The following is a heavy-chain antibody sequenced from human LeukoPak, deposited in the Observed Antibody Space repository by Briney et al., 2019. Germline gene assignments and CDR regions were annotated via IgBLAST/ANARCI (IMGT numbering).Heavy chain of an antibody. Sequence: GSLRLSCAPSGFSFRSFSMNWVRQAQGKGLEWVASISSVGTHIHYADSVKGRFTITRDDSKNSLNLQLNSLRAEDTAVYYCARDLNYANDYWGQGTLVTVSS. J-gene: IGHJ4*02. V-gene: IGHV3-21*01. CDR2: ISSVGTHI. CDR1: GFSFRSFS. D-gene: IGHD2-2*01. CDR3: ARDLNYANDY.